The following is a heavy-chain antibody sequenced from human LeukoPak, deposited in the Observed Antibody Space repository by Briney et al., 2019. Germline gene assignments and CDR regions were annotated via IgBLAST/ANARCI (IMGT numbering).Heavy chain of an antibody. Sequence: SETLSLTCTVSGGSISSSSYYWGWVRQPPGKGLEWIGSIYYSGSTYYNPSLKSRVTISVDTSKNQFSLKLSSVTAADTAVYYCARPDPITMVRGGGFDPWGQGTLVTVSS. CDR2: IYYSGST. J-gene: IGHJ5*02. D-gene: IGHD3-10*01. CDR1: GGSISSSSYY. V-gene: IGHV4-39*01. CDR3: ARPDPITMVRGGGFDP.